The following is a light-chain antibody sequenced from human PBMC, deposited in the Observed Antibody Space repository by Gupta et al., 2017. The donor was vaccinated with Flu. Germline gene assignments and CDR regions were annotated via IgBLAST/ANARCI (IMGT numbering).Light chain of an antibody. CDR2: ATS. Sequence: DIQMTQSPSSLSASVGDRVTITCRASQPIDTYLNWYQQRPGKAPNLLIYATSHLQGGVPSRFSGSGSGTAFTLTISSLQPEDFATYYCQQNYSPPWTFGQGTKVEIK. V-gene: IGKV1-39*01. J-gene: IGKJ1*01. CDR3: QQNYSPPWT. CDR1: QPIDTY.